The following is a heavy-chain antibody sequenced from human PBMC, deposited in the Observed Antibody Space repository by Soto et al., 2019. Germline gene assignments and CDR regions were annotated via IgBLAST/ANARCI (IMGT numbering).Heavy chain of an antibody. CDR3: ARAGDYDLFTFDH. J-gene: IGHJ4*02. CDR2: IYWDDDK. D-gene: IGHD4-17*01. Sequence: QITLKESGPTLVRPAQTLTLTCDFSGFYLTSSHMGVAWIRQPPGKALEWLALIYWDDDKRYSPSLKNRLAISKDTSRNHVVMTITNVDPVDTATSFCARAGDYDLFTFDHWGPGTMVTVSS. CDR1: GFYLTSSHMG. V-gene: IGHV2-5*02.